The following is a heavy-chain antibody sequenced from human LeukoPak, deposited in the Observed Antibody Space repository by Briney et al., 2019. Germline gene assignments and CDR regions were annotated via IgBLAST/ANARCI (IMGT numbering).Heavy chain of an antibody. D-gene: IGHD3-22*01. J-gene: IGHJ3*02. V-gene: IGHV1-2*04. CDR1: GYTFTGYY. Sequence: ASVKVSCKASGYTFTGYYMHWVRQAPGQGLEWMGWINPNSGGTNYAQKFQGWVTMTRDTSISTAYMELSRLRSDDTAVYYCASSLDSSGYYYGDAFDIWGQGRMVTVSS. CDR3: ASSLDSSGYYYGDAFDI. CDR2: INPNSGGT.